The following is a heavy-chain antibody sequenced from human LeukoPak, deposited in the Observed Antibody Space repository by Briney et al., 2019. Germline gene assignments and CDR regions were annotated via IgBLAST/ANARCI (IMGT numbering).Heavy chain of an antibody. CDR3: ARLKYCTNGVCYAGFDY. D-gene: IGHD2-8*01. V-gene: IGHV1-3*01. Sequence: ASVKVSCKASGYTFTSYAMHWVRQASGQRLEWMGWINAGNGNTKYSQKFQGRVTITRDTSASTAYMELSSLRSEDTAVYYCARLKYCTNGVCYAGFDYWGQGTLVTVSS. CDR2: INAGNGNT. J-gene: IGHJ4*02. CDR1: GYTFTSYA.